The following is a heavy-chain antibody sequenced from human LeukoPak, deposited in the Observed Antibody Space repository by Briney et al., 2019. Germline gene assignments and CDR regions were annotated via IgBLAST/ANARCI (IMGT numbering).Heavy chain of an antibody. V-gene: IGHV3-23*01. CDR3: AKDREVIVPAAGDY. CDR2: ISGSGGST. CDR1: GFTFSSYA. Sequence: PGGSLRLSCAVSGFTFSSYAMSWARQAPGRGLEWVSGISGSGGSTDYADSVKGRFTISRDNSKNMVYLQMNSLRAEDTAVYYCAKDREVIVPAAGDYWGQGTLLTVSS. J-gene: IGHJ4*02. D-gene: IGHD2-2*01.